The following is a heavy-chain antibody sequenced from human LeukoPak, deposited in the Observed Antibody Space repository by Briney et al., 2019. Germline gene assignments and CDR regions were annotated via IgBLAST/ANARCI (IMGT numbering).Heavy chain of an antibody. D-gene: IGHD2-15*01. CDR3: ARVSCGGNCYSLIGAFDI. Sequence: GGSLRLSCAVSEFSFSSYAMHWVRQAPGRGLEGVAVISYDGRNKYYADSVKGRFTISRDNSKNTLYVQMNSLRAEDTAMYYCARVSCGGNCYSLIGAFDIWGQGTMVTVSS. V-gene: IGHV3-30*04. CDR2: ISYDGRNK. CDR1: EFSFSSYA. J-gene: IGHJ3*02.